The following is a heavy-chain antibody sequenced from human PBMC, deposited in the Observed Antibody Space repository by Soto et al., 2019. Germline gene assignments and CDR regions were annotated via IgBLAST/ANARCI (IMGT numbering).Heavy chain of an antibody. V-gene: IGHV4-4*02. Sequence: QVLLQESGPGLVQPSGTLSLSCAVSGGSVSSSFFWGWVRQPPGKGLEWIGDIFHSGSVNYNPSLKSRHTISIDKSKNQFSLELNSVTTADTAVYYCVRSFGWYAIDYWSQGTLVIVSS. CDR3: VRSFGWYAIDY. CDR1: GGSVSSSFF. CDR2: IFHSGSV. J-gene: IGHJ4*02. D-gene: IGHD6-19*01.